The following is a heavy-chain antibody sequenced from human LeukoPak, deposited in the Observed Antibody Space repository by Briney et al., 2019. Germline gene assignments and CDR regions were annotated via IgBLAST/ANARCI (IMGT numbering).Heavy chain of an antibody. D-gene: IGHD6-6*01. CDR2: IYPGDSET. CDR3: ARRSTARLNWFDP. Sequence: GESLKISCKGSGYRFTSYWIGWVRQMPGKGLEWMGIIYPGDSETIYSPSFQGQVTMSADKSTSTAYLQRSSLKASDTAMYYCARRSTARLNWFDPWGQGTLVTVSS. CDR1: GYRFTSYW. J-gene: IGHJ5*02. V-gene: IGHV5-51*01.